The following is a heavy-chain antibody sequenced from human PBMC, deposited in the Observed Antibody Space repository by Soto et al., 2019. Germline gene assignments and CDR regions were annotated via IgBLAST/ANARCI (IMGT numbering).Heavy chain of an antibody. D-gene: IGHD3-9*01. Sequence: PSETLSLTRTVSGGSPRGYSWSWIRPSPGKGLEWIGYVYSGGGTNYSPSFMGRVTISVDTTDNQFSLKLNSVTAADTAVYYCAREKTPMSPHYFYYGMDVWGQGTTVTVSS. CDR2: VYSGGGT. J-gene: IGHJ6*02. CDR3: AREKTPMSPHYFYYGMDV. V-gene: IGHV4-59*01. CDR1: GGSPRGYS.